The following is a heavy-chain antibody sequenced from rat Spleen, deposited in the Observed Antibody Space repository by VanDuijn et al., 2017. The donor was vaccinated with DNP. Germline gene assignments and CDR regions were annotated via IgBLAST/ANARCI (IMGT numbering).Heavy chain of an antibody. CDR2: MWYDGDT. CDR1: GFSLTSDS. J-gene: IGHJ4*01. CDR3: AREGTTGAINA. Sequence: QVQLKESGPGLVQPSETLSLTCTVSGFSLTSDSITWVRQPSGKGPEWMGKMWYDGDTVYSSALKSRLTISRDTSKNQVFLKLNSLQTDDTGTYYCAREGTTGAINAWGQGTSVTVSS. D-gene: IGHD1-10*01. V-gene: IGHV2-34*01.